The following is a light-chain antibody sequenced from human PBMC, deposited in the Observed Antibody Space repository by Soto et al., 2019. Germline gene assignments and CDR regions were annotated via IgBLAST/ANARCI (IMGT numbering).Light chain of an antibody. Sequence: QSALTQPASVSGSPGQSITISCTGTASDVGGYNYVSWYQQHPGKAPKVMIYEVSNRPSGISHRFSGSKSGNTASLTISGLQVEDEGDYYCSSYTSTSTRHVFGTGTKVTVL. CDR2: EVS. CDR1: ASDVGGYNY. V-gene: IGLV2-14*01. J-gene: IGLJ1*01. CDR3: SSYTSTSTRHV.